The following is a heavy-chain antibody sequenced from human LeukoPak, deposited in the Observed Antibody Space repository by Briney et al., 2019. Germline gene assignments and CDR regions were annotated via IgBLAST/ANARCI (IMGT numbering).Heavy chain of an antibody. CDR2: ISSDGGTT. V-gene: IGHV3-64D*06. D-gene: IGHD3-22*01. CDR1: GFPFSSYP. Sequence: PGGSLRLSCSASGFPFSSYPMHWVRQAPGRGLEYVSAISSDGGTTYYADSVKGRFTISRDNSKNTLYLQMSSLRPEDTAVYYCVKEISGYYDYWGQGNLVTVSS. J-gene: IGHJ4*02. CDR3: VKEISGYYDY.